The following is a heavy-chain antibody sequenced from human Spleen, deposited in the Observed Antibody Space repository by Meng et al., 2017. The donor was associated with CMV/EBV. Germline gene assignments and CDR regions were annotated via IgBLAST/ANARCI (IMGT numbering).Heavy chain of an antibody. J-gene: IGHJ3*02. CDR1: FRSYA. CDR2: IYSGGSST. D-gene: IGHD3-22*01. Sequence: FRSYAMGWVRQAPGKGLEWVSVIYSGGSSTYYADSVKGRFTISRDNSKNTLYLQMNSLRAEDTAVYYCAKFGGYYDSSGYYNEAFDIWGQGTMVTVSS. CDR3: AKFGGYYDSSGYYNEAFDI. V-gene: IGHV3-23*03.